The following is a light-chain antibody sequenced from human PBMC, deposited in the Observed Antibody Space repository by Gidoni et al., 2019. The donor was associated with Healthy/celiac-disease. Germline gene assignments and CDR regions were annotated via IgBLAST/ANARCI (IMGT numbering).Light chain of an antibody. CDR3: QSYDSSNPGGDWV. CDR2: EDN. Sequence: VSESPGKTVTISCTRSSGSIASNYVQWYQQRPGSAPTTVIYEDNQRPSGVPDRFSGSIDSSSNSASLTISGLKTEDEADYYCQSYDSSNPGGDWVFGGGTKLTVL. V-gene: IGLV6-57*03. J-gene: IGLJ3*02. CDR1: SGSIASNY.